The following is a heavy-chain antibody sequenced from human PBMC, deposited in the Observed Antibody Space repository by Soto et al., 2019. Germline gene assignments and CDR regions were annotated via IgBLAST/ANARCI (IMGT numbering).Heavy chain of an antibody. D-gene: IGHD2-2*01. CDR3: TREAPYCSSTSCYYDAFDI. Sequence: GGSLRLSCTASGFTFGDYAMSWFRQAPGKGLEWVCFIRSKAYGGTTEYAASVKGRFTISRDDSKSIAYLQMNSLKTEDTAVYYCTREAPYCSSTSCYYDAFDIWGQGTMVTVSS. CDR2: IRSKAYGGTT. CDR1: GFTFGDYA. V-gene: IGHV3-49*03. J-gene: IGHJ3*02.